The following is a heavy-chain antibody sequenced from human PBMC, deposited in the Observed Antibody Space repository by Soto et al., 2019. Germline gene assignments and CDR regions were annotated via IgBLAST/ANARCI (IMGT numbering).Heavy chain of an antibody. CDR3: ARDLWGYCGTDCYPLDV. D-gene: IGHD2-21*02. Sequence: SETLSLTCTVSGGSISSSTYYWGWMRQPPGKGLEWIASFFIGGNTYYNPSLKSRVTISVDTSKNQFSLKLNSVTAADTAVYFCARDLWGYCGTDCYPLDVWGQGTTVTVSS. CDR1: GGSISSSTYY. V-gene: IGHV4-39*07. CDR2: FFIGGNT. J-gene: IGHJ6*02.